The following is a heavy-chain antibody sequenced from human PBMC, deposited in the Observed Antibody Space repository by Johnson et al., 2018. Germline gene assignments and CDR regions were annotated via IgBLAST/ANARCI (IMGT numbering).Heavy chain of an antibody. J-gene: IGHJ4*02. CDR2: ISYDGSNK. D-gene: IGHD5-24*01. CDR3: AKDRRLPYGDGYNLDY. Sequence: QVQLVESGGGVVQPGRSLRLSCAASGFTFSSYGMHWVRQAPGKGLAWVAVISYDGSNKYYADSVKGRFTISRDNSKNTLYLQMNSLRAEDTAVYYCAKDRRLPYGDGYNLDYWGQGTLVTVSS. V-gene: IGHV3-30*18. CDR1: GFTFSSYG.